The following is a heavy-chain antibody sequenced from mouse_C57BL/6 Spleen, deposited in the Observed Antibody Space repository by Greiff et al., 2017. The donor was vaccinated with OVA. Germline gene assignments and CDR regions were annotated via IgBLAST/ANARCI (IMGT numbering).Heavy chain of an antibody. V-gene: IGHV5-17*01. CDR2: ISSGSSTI. Sequence: EVQLQESGGGLVKPGGSLKLSCAASGFTFSDYGMHWVRQAPEKGLEWVAYISSGSSTIYYADTVKGRFTISRDNATTTLFLQLPSLRSEDTSLFDGERFPDGYYGYFDVWGTGTTVTVSS. D-gene: IGHD2-3*01. CDR3: ERFPDGYYGYFDV. J-gene: IGHJ1*03. CDR1: GFTFSDYG.